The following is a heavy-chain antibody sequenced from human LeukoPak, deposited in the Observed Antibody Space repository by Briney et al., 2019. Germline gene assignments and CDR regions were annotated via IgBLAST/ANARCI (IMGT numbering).Heavy chain of an antibody. CDR1: GFTFRGYT. Sequence: GGSLNLSCGASGFTFRGYTMHWVRQAPGKGLQWVAVISWDGNKKFYADAVEGRFTISRDNSKNTLSLQMNSLRLEDTALYYCAREGGNSTSWGYFDYWGQGTLVTVSS. CDR3: AREGGNSTSWGYFDY. V-gene: IGHV3-30*04. D-gene: IGHD6-13*01. CDR2: ISWDGNKK. J-gene: IGHJ4*03.